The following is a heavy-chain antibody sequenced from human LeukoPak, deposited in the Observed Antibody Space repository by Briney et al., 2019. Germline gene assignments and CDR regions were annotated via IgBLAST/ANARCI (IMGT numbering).Heavy chain of an antibody. V-gene: IGHV3-30*02. D-gene: IGHD1/OR15-1a*01. CDR2: IHYDGSNK. Sequence: HPGGSLRLSCAASGFTFNTYGMHWLRQTPDKGLEWLSFIHYDGSNKYYMESVRGRFTSSRDNSKNTLYLQMNSLRPEDTAIYYCARNWNNFFDSWGQGTLVTVSS. CDR1: GFTFNTYG. CDR3: ARNWNNFFDS. J-gene: IGHJ4*02.